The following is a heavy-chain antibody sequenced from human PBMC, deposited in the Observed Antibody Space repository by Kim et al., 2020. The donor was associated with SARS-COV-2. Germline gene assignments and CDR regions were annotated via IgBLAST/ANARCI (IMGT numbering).Heavy chain of an antibody. D-gene: IGHD5-12*01. CDR2: A. Sequence: ANYAQKVQGRVTITADESTSTAYMELSSLRSEDTAVYYCASKSGYDRMDVWGQGTTVTVSS. V-gene: IGHV1-69*01. CDR3: ASKSGYDRMDV. J-gene: IGHJ6*02.